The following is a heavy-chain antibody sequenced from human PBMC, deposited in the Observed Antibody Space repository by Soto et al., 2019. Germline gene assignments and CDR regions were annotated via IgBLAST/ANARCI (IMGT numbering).Heavy chain of an antibody. CDR1: GGSISSSSYY. CDR2: IYYIGST. J-gene: IGHJ6*01. V-gene: IGHV4-39*01. CDR3: ARQEGQLDKYYYFGMEV. D-gene: IGHD5-18*01. Sequence: SETLSLTCTVSGGSISSSSYYWGWIRQPPGKGLEWIGSIYYIGSTYYNPSLKSRVTISVDTSKNQLSLKLSSVTAADTAVYYCARQEGQLDKYYYFGMEVCGQGTTLNVYS.